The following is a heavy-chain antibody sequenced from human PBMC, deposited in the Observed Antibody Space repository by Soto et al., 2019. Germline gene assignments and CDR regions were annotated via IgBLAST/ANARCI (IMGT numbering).Heavy chain of an antibody. Sequence: TSETLSLTCTVSGGSISVFNHYWDWIRQPPGKGLEWIRTIYYSGTTIYNLSLQSRVTMSVDTSMRQFSLKVSSVNAADTAVYFCARRAADGTGHHYFDYWGQGARVTVSS. CDR3: ARRAADGTGHHYFDY. CDR2: IYYSGTT. J-gene: IGHJ4*02. CDR1: GGSISVFNHY. D-gene: IGHD6-25*01. V-gene: IGHV4-39*01.